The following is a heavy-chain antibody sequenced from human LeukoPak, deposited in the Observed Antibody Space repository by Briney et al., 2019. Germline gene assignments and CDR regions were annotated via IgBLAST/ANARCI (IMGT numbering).Heavy chain of an antibody. CDR1: GFTFSSYW. J-gene: IGHJ4*02. CDR3: ARGPITMIVPYSVY. D-gene: IGHD3-22*01. CDR2: IKQDGSEK. V-gene: IGHV3-7*01. Sequence: GGSLRLSCAASGFTFSSYWMSWVRQAPGKGLEWVANIKQDGSEKYYVDSVKGRFTISRDNAKNSLYLQMNSLRAEDTAVYYCARGPITMIVPYSVYWGQGTLVAVSS.